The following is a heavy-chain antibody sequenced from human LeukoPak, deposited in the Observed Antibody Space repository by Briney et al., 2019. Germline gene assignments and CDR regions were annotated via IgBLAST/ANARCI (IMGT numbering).Heavy chain of an antibody. CDR3: ARQGYGYEAFDY. CDR1: GGSIRRSGYF. Sequence: SETPCLTCTVSGGSIRRSGYFWGWIRQPPGKGLEWIGSISYGGSTYYNPSLQSRVTISVDTSKNQFSLKVSSVTAAETAVYFCARQGYGYEAFDYWGQGTLVTVSS. V-gene: IGHV4-39*01. D-gene: IGHD5-12*01. CDR2: ISYGGST. J-gene: IGHJ4*02.